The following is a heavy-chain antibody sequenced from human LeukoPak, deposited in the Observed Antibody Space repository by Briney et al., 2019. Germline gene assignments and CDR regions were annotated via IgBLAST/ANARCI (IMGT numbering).Heavy chain of an antibody. D-gene: IGHD3-10*01. V-gene: IGHV3-21*01. CDR3: ARLADYYGSGSYYALGYYYGMDV. CDR1: GFTFSSYS. CDR2: ISSSSSYI. J-gene: IGHJ6*02. Sequence: GGSLRPSCAASGFTFSSYSMNWVRQAPGKGLEWVSSISSSSSYIYYADSVKGRFTISRDNAKNSLYLQMNSLRAEDTAVYYCARLADYYGSGSYYALGYYYGMDVWGQGTTVTVSS.